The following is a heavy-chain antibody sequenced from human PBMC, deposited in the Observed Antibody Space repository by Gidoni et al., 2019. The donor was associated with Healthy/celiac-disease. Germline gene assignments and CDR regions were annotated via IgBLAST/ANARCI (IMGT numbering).Heavy chain of an antibody. CDR3: ARDVLLWFGEPFDY. CDR2: INHSGST. D-gene: IGHD3-10*01. CDR1: GGSFSGYY. J-gene: IGHJ4*02. V-gene: IGHV4-34*01. Sequence: QVQLQQWGAGLLKPSETLSLTCAVYGGSFSGYYWSWIRQPPGKGLEWIGEINHSGSTNYNPSLKSRVTISVDTSKNQFSLKLSSVTAADTAVYYCARDVLLWFGEPFDYWGQGTLVTVSS.